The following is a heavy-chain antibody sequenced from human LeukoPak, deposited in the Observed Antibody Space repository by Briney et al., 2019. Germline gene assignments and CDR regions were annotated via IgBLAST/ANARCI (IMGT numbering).Heavy chain of an antibody. V-gene: IGHV4-39*07. CDR2: IYHSGST. CDR3: TRGSIAYYYMDV. J-gene: IGHJ6*03. CDR1: GGSISSGTYY. D-gene: IGHD3-22*01. Sequence: SETLSLTCTVSGGSISSGTYYWGWIRQPPGKGLEWIGSIYHSGSTYYNPSLKSRVTISVDTSKNQFSLKLSSVTAADTAVYYCTRGSIAYYYMDVWGKGTTVTISS.